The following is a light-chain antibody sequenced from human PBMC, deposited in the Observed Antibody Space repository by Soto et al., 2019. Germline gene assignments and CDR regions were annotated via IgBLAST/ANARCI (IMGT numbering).Light chain of an antibody. CDR3: MHYGRWPSYT. J-gene: IGKJ2*01. Sequence: DVVMTQSPLSLPVTLGQPASISCRSSQSLVYSDGNTYLNWFQQRPGQSPRRLIYKVSNRDSGVPDRFSGSGSGTDFTLKISRVEAEDVGVYYCMHYGRWPSYTFGQGTKLEIK. CDR2: KVS. CDR1: QSLVYSDGNTY. V-gene: IGKV2-30*01.